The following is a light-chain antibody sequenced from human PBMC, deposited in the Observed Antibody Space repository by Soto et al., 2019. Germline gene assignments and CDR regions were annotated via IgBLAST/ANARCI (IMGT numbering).Light chain of an antibody. CDR2: EVS. CDR1: SSDVGAYNY. CDR3: SSYRTNTAVV. V-gene: IGLV2-14*01. J-gene: IGLJ2*01. Sequence: QSVLTQPASVSGSPGQSITISCTGTSSDVGAYNYVSWYQQYPGEAPKLIIYEVSNRPSGVSNRFSGSKSGNTASLTISGLQAEDVADYYCSSYRTNTAVVFGGGTKLTVL.